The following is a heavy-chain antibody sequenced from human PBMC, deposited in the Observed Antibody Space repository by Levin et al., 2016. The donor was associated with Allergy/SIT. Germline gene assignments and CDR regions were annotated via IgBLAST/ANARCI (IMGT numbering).Heavy chain of an antibody. CDR1: GYSFTNYW. CDR3: ARREHITASPFDY. J-gene: IGHJ4*02. CDR2: IYPGDSYT. Sequence: GESLKISCKGSGYSFTNYWIDWVRQMPGKGLEWMGIIYPGDSYTRYSPSFQGQVTISADKSISTAYLQWSSLKASDTAMYYCARREHITASPFDYWGQGTLVTVSS. D-gene: IGHD2-21*01. V-gene: IGHV5-51*01.